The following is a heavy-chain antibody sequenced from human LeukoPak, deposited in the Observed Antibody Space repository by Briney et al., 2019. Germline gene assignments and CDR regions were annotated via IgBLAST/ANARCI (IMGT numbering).Heavy chain of an antibody. CDR3: VRVTCTSSSCATVDH. Sequence: INSDGSGTSYADSAKGRFTISRDNAKNTLYLQMNSLRVDDTSVYYCVRVTCTSSSCATVDHWGQGTLVTVSS. CDR2: INSDGSGT. J-gene: IGHJ4*02. V-gene: IGHV3-74*01. D-gene: IGHD2-2*01.